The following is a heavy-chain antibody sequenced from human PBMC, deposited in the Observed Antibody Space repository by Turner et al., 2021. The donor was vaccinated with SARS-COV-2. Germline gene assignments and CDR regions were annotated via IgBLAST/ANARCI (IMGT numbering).Heavy chain of an antibody. CDR2: IKKDGSEK. CDR1: GFTFTSYW. V-gene: IGHV3-7*01. J-gene: IGHJ4*02. Sequence: EVQLVESGGGLVQPGGSLRLSCAASGFTFTSYWMSWVRQAPGKGLEWVANIKKDGSEKYYVDSVKGRFTISRDNAKNSLYVQMNSLRAEDTAVYYCARVPSSSWYFDFWGQGTLVTVSS. CDR3: ARVPSSSWYFDF. D-gene: IGHD6-13*01.